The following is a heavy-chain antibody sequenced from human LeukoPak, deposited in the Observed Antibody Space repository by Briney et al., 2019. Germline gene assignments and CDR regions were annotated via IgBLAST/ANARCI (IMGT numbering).Heavy chain of an antibody. D-gene: IGHD6-19*01. J-gene: IGHJ4*02. Sequence: GGSLRLSCAASGFTFSTYTMHWVRQAPGKGLEWVSSISSSSHIYYADSVKGRFTISRDNGKNSLYLQMNSLRAEDTAVYYCGSVGYSSGWGIGRWGQGTLVTVSP. V-gene: IGHV3-21*01. CDR3: GSVGYSSGWGIGR. CDR2: ISSSSHI. CDR1: GFTFSTYT.